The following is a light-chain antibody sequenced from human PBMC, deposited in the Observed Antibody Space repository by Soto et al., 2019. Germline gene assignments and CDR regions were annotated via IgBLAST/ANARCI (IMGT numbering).Light chain of an antibody. Sequence: QSVLTQPASVSGSPGQSITISCTGTSSDVGGYNYVSWYQQHSGKAPKLMIYDVSNRPSGVSNRFSGSKSGNTASLTISGLQAEDEADYYCSSYTSNSTLVFGGGTKVTVL. V-gene: IGLV2-14*01. J-gene: IGLJ3*02. CDR1: SSDVGGYNY. CDR3: SSYTSNSTLV. CDR2: DVS.